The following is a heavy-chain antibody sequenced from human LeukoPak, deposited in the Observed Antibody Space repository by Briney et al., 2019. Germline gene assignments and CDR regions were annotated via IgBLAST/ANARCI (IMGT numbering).Heavy chain of an antibody. CDR1: GFTSSSYA. V-gene: IGHV3-30-3*01. CDR3: ARVGCSGGSCYGGYYYYGMDV. D-gene: IGHD2-15*01. J-gene: IGHJ6*02. Sequence: PGRSLRLSCAASGFTSSSYAMHWVRQAPGKGLEWVAVISNDGSNKYYADSVKSRFTISKDNSKNTLYLQMNSLRAEDTAVYYCARVGCSGGSCYGGYYYYGMDVWGQGTTVTVSS. CDR2: ISNDGSNK.